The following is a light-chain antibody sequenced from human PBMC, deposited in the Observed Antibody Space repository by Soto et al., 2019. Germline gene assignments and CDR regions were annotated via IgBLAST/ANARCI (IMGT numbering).Light chain of an antibody. CDR2: NTN. J-gene: IGLJ3*02. Sequence: QAVVTQEPSLTVSPGGTVTLTCGSTTGAVTSGHYPYWFQQKPGQAPRTLIYNTNNKQSWTPARFSASLLGGKAALTLSGAQPEDEADYYCLLTYNNVRVFGGGTKLTVL. V-gene: IGLV7-46*01. CDR3: LLTYNNVRV. CDR1: TGAVTSGHY.